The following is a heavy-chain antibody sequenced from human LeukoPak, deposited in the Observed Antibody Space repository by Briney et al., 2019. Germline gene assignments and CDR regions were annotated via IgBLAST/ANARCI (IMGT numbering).Heavy chain of an antibody. CDR1: GFTFSSYA. Sequence: GGSLRLSCAASGFTFSSYAMSWVRQAPGKGLEWVSAISGSGGSTYYADSVKGRFTISRDNSKNTLYLQMNSLRAEGTAVYYCAKAMRNHYYGSGSLDYWGQGTLVTVSS. D-gene: IGHD3-10*01. CDR2: ISGSGGST. V-gene: IGHV3-23*01. CDR3: AKAMRNHYYGSGSLDY. J-gene: IGHJ4*02.